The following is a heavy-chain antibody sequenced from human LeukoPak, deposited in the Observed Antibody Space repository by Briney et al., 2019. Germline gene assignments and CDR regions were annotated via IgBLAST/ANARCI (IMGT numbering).Heavy chain of an antibody. Sequence: ASVKVSCKASGYTFTGYYMHWGHRPPGQGLEWLGWINPNSGGTNYAQKFQGRVTMTRDTSISTAYMELSRLRSDDTAVYYCARDRDSSNYYFDYWGQGTLVTVSS. CDR2: INPNSGGT. CDR1: GYTFTGYY. V-gene: IGHV1-2*02. J-gene: IGHJ4*02. D-gene: IGHD6-13*01. CDR3: ARDRDSSNYYFDY.